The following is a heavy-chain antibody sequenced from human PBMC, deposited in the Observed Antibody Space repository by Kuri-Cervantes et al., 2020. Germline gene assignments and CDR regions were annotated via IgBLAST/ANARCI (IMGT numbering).Heavy chain of an antibody. CDR2: ISWNSGKI. V-gene: IGHV3-9*03. D-gene: IGHD6-19*01. J-gene: IGHJ4*02. CDR3: VRGSGYSSGWYPRTHDY. Sequence: SLKISCAASGFTFDDYAMHWVRQAPGKGLEWVSGISWNSGKIGYADSVKGRLTISRDNAKNSLYLQVNSLRAEDMTVYYCVRGSGYSSGWYPRTHDYWGQGTLVTVSS. CDR1: GFTFDDYA.